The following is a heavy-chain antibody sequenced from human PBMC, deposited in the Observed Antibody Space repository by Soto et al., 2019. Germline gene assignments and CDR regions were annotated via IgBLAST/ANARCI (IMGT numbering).Heavy chain of an antibody. D-gene: IGHD6-19*01. V-gene: IGHV3-53*02. Sequence: EVQLVETGGGLIQPGGSLRLSCAASGFTVSSNYMSWVRQAPGKGLEWVSVIYSGGSTYYAASVKGRFTISRYNSKNTLYLQMNSLRAEDTAVYYCAGPSSGWSAHTGPGYFDLWGRGTLVTVSS. J-gene: IGHJ2*01. CDR2: IYSGGST. CDR1: GFTVSSNY. CDR3: AGPSSGWSAHTGPGYFDL.